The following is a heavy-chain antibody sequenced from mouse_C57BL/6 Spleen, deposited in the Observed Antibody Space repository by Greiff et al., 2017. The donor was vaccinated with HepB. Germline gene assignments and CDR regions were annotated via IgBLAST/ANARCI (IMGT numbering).Heavy chain of an antibody. CDR1: GYTFTSYW. D-gene: IGHD1-1*01. J-gene: IGHJ2*01. Sequence: QVHVKQPGAELVMPGASVKLSCKASGYTFTSYWMHWVKQRPGQGLEWIGEIDPSDSYTNYNQKFKGKSTLTVDKSSSTAYMQLSSLTSEDSAVYYCARSRGYGSFDYWGQGPTLTVSS. CDR3: ARSRGYGSFDY. V-gene: IGHV1-69*01. CDR2: IDPSDSYT.